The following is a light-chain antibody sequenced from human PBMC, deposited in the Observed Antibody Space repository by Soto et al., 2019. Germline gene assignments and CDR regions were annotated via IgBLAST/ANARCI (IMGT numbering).Light chain of an antibody. Sequence: DIEMTQSPSSLSASVGNRVSITCRASQGIRNYLAWYQQKPGKVPRVLIYAASTLQPGVPSRFSGSGSGTDFTLTINSLQPDDIATYYCQNYGSAPITFGQGTRLEIK. CDR1: QGIRNY. V-gene: IGKV1-27*01. CDR2: AAS. J-gene: IGKJ5*01. CDR3: QNYGSAPIT.